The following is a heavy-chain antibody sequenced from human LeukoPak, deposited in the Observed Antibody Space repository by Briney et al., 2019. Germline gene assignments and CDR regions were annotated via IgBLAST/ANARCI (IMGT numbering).Heavy chain of an antibody. V-gene: IGHV1-18*01. CDR1: GHTFDYG. D-gene: IGHD6-19*01. CDR2: ISAYNAYT. Sequence: ASVKVSCKAPGHTFDYGVRWVRQAPGQGLEWMGWISAYNAYTNYPQKVQGRVTMTTDTTTSTVYMELRGLRSDDTAVYYCAIGVAGTHFDYWGQGTLVTVSS. J-gene: IGHJ4*02. CDR3: AIGVAGTHFDY.